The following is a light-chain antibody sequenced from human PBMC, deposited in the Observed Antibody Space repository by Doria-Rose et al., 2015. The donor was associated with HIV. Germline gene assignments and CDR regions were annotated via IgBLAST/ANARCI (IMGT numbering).Light chain of an antibody. CDR2: EAS. CDR1: ISTW. Sequence: ISTWLAWYQQIPGKAPKLLIYEASSLGSGVPSRFSGSGSGTEFTLTINSLQPDDFATYYCQQYNSYWTFGQGTKVEIK. V-gene: IGKV1-5*03. CDR3: QQYNSYWT. J-gene: IGKJ1*01.